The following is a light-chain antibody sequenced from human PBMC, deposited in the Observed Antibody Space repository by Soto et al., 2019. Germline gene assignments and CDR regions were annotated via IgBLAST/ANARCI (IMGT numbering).Light chain of an antibody. Sequence: AIQLTQSPSSLSASVGDRVTITCRASQDIRAALAWYQQKPGKAPKILLYDVSTLESGVPSRFSGSGSGTDFTLTISSLQPVDFATYYWQQFNSYPITFGQGTRLEIK. V-gene: IGKV1-13*02. CDR3: QQFNSYPIT. CDR1: QDIRAA. J-gene: IGKJ5*01. CDR2: DVS.